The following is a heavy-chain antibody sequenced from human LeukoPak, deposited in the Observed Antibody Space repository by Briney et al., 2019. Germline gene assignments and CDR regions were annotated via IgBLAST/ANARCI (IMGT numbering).Heavy chain of an antibody. CDR1: GFTFTTYC. CDR3: ARDSGPGSALHLWFGNVPYYSDY. CDR2: IKHDGSET. J-gene: IGHJ4*02. D-gene: IGHD3-10*01. Sequence: GGSLRLSCAASGFTFTTYCMNWVRQAPGKGLEWVANIKHDGSETNYVDSVKGRFTISRDNAANTLFLQMNSLRADDTAVYYCARDSGPGSALHLWFGNVPYYSDYWGQGSLVTVSS. V-gene: IGHV3-7*01.